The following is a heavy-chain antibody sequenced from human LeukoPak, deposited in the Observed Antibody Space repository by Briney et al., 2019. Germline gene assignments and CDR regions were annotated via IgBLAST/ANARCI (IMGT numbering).Heavy chain of an antibody. J-gene: IGHJ4*02. CDR1: GYTLTELS. Sequence: ASVKVSCKVSGYTLTELSMHWVRQAPGKGLEWMGGFDPEDGETIYAQKFQGRVTMTEDTSTDTAYMELSRLRSEDTAVYYCVTDYSNYVRYFDYWGQGTLVTVSS. CDR2: FDPEDGET. CDR3: VTDYSNYVRYFDY. D-gene: IGHD4-11*01. V-gene: IGHV1-24*01.